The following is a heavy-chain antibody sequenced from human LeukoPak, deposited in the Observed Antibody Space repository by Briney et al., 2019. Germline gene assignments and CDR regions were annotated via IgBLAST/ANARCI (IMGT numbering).Heavy chain of an antibody. V-gene: IGHV4-39*07. Sequence: KPSETLSLTCTVSGGSISSSSFYWGWIRQPPGKGLEWIGSIYYSGSTYYNPSLKSRVTISVDTSKNQFSLKLSSVTAADTAVYYCAREAAAGYFDYWGQGTLVTVSS. CDR1: GGSISSSSFY. CDR3: AREAAAGYFDY. J-gene: IGHJ4*02. CDR2: IYYSGST. D-gene: IGHD6-13*01.